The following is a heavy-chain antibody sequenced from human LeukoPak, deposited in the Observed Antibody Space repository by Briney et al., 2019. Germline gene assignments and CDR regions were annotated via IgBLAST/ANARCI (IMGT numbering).Heavy chain of an antibody. CDR1: GGSISSGGYY. Sequence: PSETLSLTCTVSGGSISSGGYYWSWLRQHPGKGLEWIGYIYYSGSTYYNPSLRSRITISLDTSKNQFSLKLSSVIAADKAVYYCARLRDNGYSYGYVDYWGQGTLVTVSS. D-gene: IGHD5-18*01. J-gene: IGHJ4*02. CDR3: ARLRDNGYSYGYVDY. V-gene: IGHV4-31*03. CDR2: IYYSGST.